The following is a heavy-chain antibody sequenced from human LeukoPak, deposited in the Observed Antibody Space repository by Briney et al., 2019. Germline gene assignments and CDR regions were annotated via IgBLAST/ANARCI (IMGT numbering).Heavy chain of an antibody. D-gene: IGHD4-23*01. CDR3: AKDAPNYGGNDRFDY. V-gene: IGHV3-30*02. J-gene: IGHJ4*02. Sequence: GGSLRLSCGASGFTFSSYGMHWVRQAPGKGLEWVAFIRYDGSNKYYADSVKGRFTISRDNSKNTLYLQMNSLRAEDTAVYYCAKDAPNYGGNDRFDYWGQGTLVTVSS. CDR2: IRYDGSNK. CDR1: GFTFSSYG.